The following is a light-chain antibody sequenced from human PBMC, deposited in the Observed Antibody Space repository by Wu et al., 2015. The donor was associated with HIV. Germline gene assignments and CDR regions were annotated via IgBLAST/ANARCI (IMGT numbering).Light chain of an antibody. CDR1: QSISSRY. V-gene: IGKV3-20*01. CDR3: QQYGSSLTWT. CDR2: GAS. Sequence: EIVMTQSPATLSLSQGERATLSCRASQSISSRYLAWYQQRPGQAPRLLISGASNRASGIPDRFSGSGSGTYFTLTISRLQPEDSAVYYCQQYGSSLTWTFGQGTRWKP. J-gene: IGKJ1*01.